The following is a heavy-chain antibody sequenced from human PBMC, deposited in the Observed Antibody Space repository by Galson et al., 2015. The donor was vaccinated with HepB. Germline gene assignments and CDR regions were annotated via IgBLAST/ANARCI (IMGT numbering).Heavy chain of an antibody. Sequence: LSLTCAVYGGSFSGYDWNWIRQPPEKGLEWIGEINRGGRTNYNPSLKSRVTISVDRSKNQFSLKLISVTAADTAVYYCARGLPGYSSSWYDYWGQGNLVTVSS. CDR2: INRGGRT. D-gene: IGHD6-13*01. V-gene: IGHV4-34*01. CDR3: ARGLPGYSSSWYDY. J-gene: IGHJ4*02. CDR1: GGSFSGYD.